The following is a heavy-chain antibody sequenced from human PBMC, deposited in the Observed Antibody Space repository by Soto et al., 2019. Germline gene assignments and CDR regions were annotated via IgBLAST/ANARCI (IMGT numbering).Heavy chain of an antibody. CDR1: GFTFSTYA. CDR2: ISGSGDST. D-gene: IGHD2-2*02. CDR3: AKGTVPAAIRRDYFDY. J-gene: IGHJ4*02. V-gene: IGHV3-23*01. Sequence: GGSLRLSCAASGFTFSTYAMSLVRQAPGKGLEWVSAISGSGDSTYYADSVKGRFTISRDNSKNTLYLQMNSLRAEDTAVYYCAKGTVPAAIRRDYFDYWGQGTLVTVSS.